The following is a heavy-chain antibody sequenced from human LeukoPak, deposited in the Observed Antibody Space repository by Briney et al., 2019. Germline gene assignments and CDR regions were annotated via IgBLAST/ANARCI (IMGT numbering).Heavy chain of an antibody. Sequence: SETLSLTCTVSGGSISSYYWSWIRQPPGKGLEWIGYIYYSGSTNYNPSLKSRVTISVDTSKNQFSLKLSSATAADTAVYYCARDMVVVPAAIITSPGFDYWGQGTLVTVSS. CDR3: ARDMVVVPAAIITSPGFDY. CDR2: IYYSGST. D-gene: IGHD2-2*01. J-gene: IGHJ4*02. CDR1: GGSISSYY. V-gene: IGHV4-59*12.